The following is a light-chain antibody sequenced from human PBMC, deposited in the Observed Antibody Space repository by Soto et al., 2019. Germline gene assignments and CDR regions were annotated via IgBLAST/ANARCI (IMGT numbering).Light chain of an antibody. CDR1: QSVSSY. Sequence: EIVLTQSPATLSLYPGERATLSCRASQSVSSYLAWYQQKPGQATSLIMYEASNRATGIPARFSGSWSGTEFTLTISSLQSEDFAFYDCQQYNHWHPYTFGQGTKVDIK. V-gene: IGKV3D-15*01. J-gene: IGKJ2*01. CDR3: QQYNHWHPYT. CDR2: EAS.